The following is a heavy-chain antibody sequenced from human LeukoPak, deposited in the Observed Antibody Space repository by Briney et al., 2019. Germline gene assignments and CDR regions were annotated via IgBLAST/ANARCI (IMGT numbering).Heavy chain of an antibody. Sequence: GGSLRLSCVASGFTVSSNYMSWVRQAPGKGLEWVANIKQDGSEKYYVDSVKGRFTISRDNAKNSLYLQMNSLRAEDTAVYYCARDRHYYDSSGYYLIWGQGTMVTVSS. CDR3: ARDRHYYDSSGYYLI. V-gene: IGHV3-7*01. D-gene: IGHD3-22*01. CDR1: GFTVSSNY. J-gene: IGHJ3*02. CDR2: IKQDGSEK.